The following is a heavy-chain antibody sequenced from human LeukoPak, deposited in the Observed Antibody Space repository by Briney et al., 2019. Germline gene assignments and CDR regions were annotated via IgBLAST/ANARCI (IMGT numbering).Heavy chain of an antibody. CDR2: IYYSGST. CDR1: GGSISSGGYY. J-gene: IGHJ4*02. D-gene: IGHD6-13*01. Sequence: SETLSLTCTVSGGSISSGGYYWSWIRQHPGKGPEWIGYIYYSGSTYYNPSLKSRVTISVDTSKNQFSLKLSSVTAADTAVYYCARRRGQYSSSWYSSQDYWGQGTLVTVSS. CDR3: ARRRGQYSSSWYSSQDY. V-gene: IGHV4-31*03.